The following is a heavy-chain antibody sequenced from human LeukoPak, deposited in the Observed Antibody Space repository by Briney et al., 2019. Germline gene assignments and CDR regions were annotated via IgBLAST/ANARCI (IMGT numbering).Heavy chain of an antibody. Sequence: PGRSLRLSCAASGFTFSSYGMHWVRQAPGKGLEWVAVISYDGSNKYYADSVKGRFTISRDNSKNTLYLQMNSLRAEDTAVYYCAKDFYGGSYERCPGDYWGQGTLVTVSS. V-gene: IGHV3-30*18. CDR2: ISYDGSNK. D-gene: IGHD1-26*01. CDR3: AKDFYGGSYERCPGDY. CDR1: GFTFSSYG. J-gene: IGHJ4*02.